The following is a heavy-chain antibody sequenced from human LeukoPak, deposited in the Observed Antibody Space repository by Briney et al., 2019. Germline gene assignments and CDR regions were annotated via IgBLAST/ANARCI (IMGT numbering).Heavy chain of an antibody. D-gene: IGHD4-17*01. J-gene: IGHJ4*02. CDR2: ISGSGGST. CDR3: AKDDVEDYGDPAFDY. Sequence: GGSLRLSCAASGLPFSSYGMSWVRQAPGKGLEGVSVISGSGGSTYYAASVEGRFPISSDNSKKTLYLQMNSLKAEDTAGYYCAKDDVEDYGDPAFDYWGQGTLVTVSS. CDR1: GLPFSSYG. V-gene: IGHV3-23*01.